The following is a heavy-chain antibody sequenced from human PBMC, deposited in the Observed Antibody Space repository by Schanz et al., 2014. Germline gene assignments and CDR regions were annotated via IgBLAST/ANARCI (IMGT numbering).Heavy chain of an antibody. CDR1: GYSFISHA. V-gene: IGHV1-3*01. Sequence: QVQLVQSGAEVKKPGASVKVSCKASGYSFISHAIHWVRQAPGQRLEWMGWINAANGNTRYSQKFQGRVTITRDTPASTAYMELSSLRSEDTAVYYCARVRYCSGGRCYQDTWFDPWGQGTLVIVSS. D-gene: IGHD2-15*01. CDR3: ARVRYCSGGRCYQDTWFDP. CDR2: INAANGNT. J-gene: IGHJ5*02.